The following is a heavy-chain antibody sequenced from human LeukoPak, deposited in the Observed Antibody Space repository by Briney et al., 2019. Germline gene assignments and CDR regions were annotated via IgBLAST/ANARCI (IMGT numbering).Heavy chain of an antibody. D-gene: IGHD6-6*01. Sequence: PGGSLRLSCAASGFTFSSYSMNWVRQAPGKGLEWVSYISNTGSTIYYAGSVRGRFTISRDNAKNSLYLQMNSLRAEDTAVYYCARGPYTSSNYFDYWGQGTLVTVSS. CDR1: GFTFSSYS. J-gene: IGHJ4*02. CDR3: ARGPYTSSNYFDY. CDR2: ISNTGSTI. V-gene: IGHV3-48*01.